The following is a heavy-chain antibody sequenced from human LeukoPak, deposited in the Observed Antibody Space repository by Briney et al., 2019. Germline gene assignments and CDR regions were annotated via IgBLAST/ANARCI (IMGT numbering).Heavy chain of an antibody. Sequence: ASVKVSCKASGYTFTSYGISWVRQAPGQGLEWMGWISAYNGNTNYAQKLQGRVTMTTDTSTSTAYMELRSLRSDDTAVYYCARDQGYCSSGSCYWAMGSHKQYWYFDLWGRGTLVTVSS. CDR1: GYTFTSYG. CDR3: ARDQGYCSSGSCYWAMGSHKQYWYFDL. CDR2: ISAYNGNT. J-gene: IGHJ2*01. V-gene: IGHV1-18*01. D-gene: IGHD2-15*01.